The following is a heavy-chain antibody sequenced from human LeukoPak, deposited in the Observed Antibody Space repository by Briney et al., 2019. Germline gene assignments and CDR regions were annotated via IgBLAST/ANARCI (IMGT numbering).Heavy chain of an antibody. CDR1: VYTFTYHG. J-gene: IGHJ4*02. Sequence: PSVTLCFSAFVYTFTYHGINWVRQAPGQGLEWMGWISAYNGNTNSAQKFQGRVTMTTDTSTNTAYMELRSLRSDDTGVYYCARDCASVHRAELRLLWGQGTLVTVSS. V-gene: IGHV1-18*01. CDR2: ISAYNGNT. CDR3: ARDCASVHRAELRLL. D-gene: IGHD4-23*01.